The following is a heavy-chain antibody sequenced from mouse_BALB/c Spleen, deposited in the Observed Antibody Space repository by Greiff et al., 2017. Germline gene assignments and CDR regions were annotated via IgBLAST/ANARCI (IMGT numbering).Heavy chain of an antibody. D-gene: IGHD2-1*01. CDR3: ARRPYGNYEAWFAY. Sequence: VQLQQFGAELVTPGASVKISCKASGYTFTDYNMDWVKQSHGKSLEWIGDINPNYDSTSYNQKFKGKVTLTVDKSSSTDYMELRRLTSEDTSVYYCARRPYGNYEAWFAYWGQGTLVTVSA. CDR2: INPNYDST. V-gene: IGHV1-18*01. CDR1: GYTFTDYN. J-gene: IGHJ3*01.